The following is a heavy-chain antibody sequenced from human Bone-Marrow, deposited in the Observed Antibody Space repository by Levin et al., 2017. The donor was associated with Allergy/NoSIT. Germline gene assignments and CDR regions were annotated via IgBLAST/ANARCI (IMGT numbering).Heavy chain of an antibody. J-gene: IGHJ4*02. D-gene: IGHD6-13*01. CDR3: ARLGGPYSSSWSLFDY. CDR2: ISSSSSYI. Sequence: LSLTCAASGFTFSSYSMNWVRQAPGKGLEWVSSISSSSSYIYYADSVKGRFTISRDNAKNSLYLQMNSLRAEDTAVYYCARLGGPYSSSWSLFDYWGQGTLVTVSS. CDR1: GFTFSSYS. V-gene: IGHV3-21*01.